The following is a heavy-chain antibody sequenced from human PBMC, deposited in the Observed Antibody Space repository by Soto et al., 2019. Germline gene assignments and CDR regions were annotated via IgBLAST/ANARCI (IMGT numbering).Heavy chain of an antibody. CDR3: ASSWIQLYYYGMDV. CDR2: ISGSGGST. V-gene: IGHV3-23*01. CDR1: GFTFSSYA. J-gene: IGHJ6*02. D-gene: IGHD5-18*01. Sequence: PGGSLRLSCAASGFTFSSYAMSWVRQAPGKGLEWVSAISGSGGSTYYADSVKGRFTISRDNSKNTLYLQMNSLRAEDTAVYYCASSWIQLYYYGMDVWGQGTTVTVSS.